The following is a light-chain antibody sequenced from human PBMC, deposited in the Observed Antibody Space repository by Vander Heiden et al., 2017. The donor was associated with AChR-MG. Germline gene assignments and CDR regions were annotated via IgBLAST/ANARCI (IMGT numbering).Light chain of an antibody. V-gene: IGLV2-23*02. CDR3: CSYAGSSTWV. CDR1: GSHVGTYNL. CDR2: EVS. J-gene: IGLJ3*02. Sequence: QSGLPQSASVSGSPGQAITISCTGTGSHVGTYNLVSWYQQHPGKAPKLMIYEVSKRPSGVSNRFSGSKSGNTASLTISGLQAEDEADYYCCSYAGSSTWVFGGGTKLTVL.